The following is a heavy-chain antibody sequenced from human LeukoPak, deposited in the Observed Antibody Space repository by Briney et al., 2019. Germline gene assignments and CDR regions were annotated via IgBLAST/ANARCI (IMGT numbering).Heavy chain of an antibody. Sequence: GGSLRLSCAASGFTFSSYGMHWVRQAPGKGLEWVAFIRYDGSNKYYADSVKGRFTISRDNSKNTLYLQMNSLRAEDTAVYYCAPGGFWSGPIDPYFDYWGQGTLVTVSS. J-gene: IGHJ4*02. CDR1: GFTFSSYG. CDR3: APGGFWSGPIDPYFDY. D-gene: IGHD3-3*01. V-gene: IGHV3-30*02. CDR2: IRYDGSNK.